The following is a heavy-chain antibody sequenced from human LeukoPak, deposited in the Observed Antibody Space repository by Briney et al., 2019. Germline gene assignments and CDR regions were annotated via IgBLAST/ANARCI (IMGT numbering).Heavy chain of an antibody. J-gene: IGHJ6*02. Sequence: PGGSLGLSCAASGFNVSSNYMSWVRQAPGKGLEWVSVIYSGGSTYNADSVKGRFTISRDNSKNTLYLQMNSLRAEDTAVYYRARDLKVGVTVYYGMDVWGQGTTVTVSS. D-gene: IGHD1-26*01. CDR3: ARDLKVGVTVYYGMDV. CDR2: IYSGGST. CDR1: GFNVSSNY. V-gene: IGHV3-53*01.